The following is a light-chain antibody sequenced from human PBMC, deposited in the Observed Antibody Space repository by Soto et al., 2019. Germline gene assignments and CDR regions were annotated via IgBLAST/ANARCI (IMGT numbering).Light chain of an antibody. CDR2: EVT. CDR1: SSDVGGYNY. J-gene: IGLJ3*02. V-gene: IGLV2-8*01. CDR3: RSYAASNNFYFV. Sequence: QSALTQPPSASGSPGQSVTISCTGTSSDVGGYNYVSWYQQYPGRAPKLMIYEVTKRPSGVPDRFSGSKSGNTASLTVSGLQFEVEADYYCRSYAASNNFYFVFGGGTKLTVL.